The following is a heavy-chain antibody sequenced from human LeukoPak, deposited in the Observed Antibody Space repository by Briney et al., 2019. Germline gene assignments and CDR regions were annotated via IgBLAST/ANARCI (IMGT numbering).Heavy chain of an antibody. CDR1: GFTFSSYA. Sequence: QSGGSLRLSCAASGFTFSSYAMHWVRQAPGKGLEWVAVISYDGSNKYYADSVKGRFTISRDNSKNTLYLQMNSLRAEDTAVYYCAREEEWMVRGVITPHDYWGQGTLVTVSS. V-gene: IGHV3-30-3*01. CDR3: AREEEWMVRGVITPHDY. D-gene: IGHD3-10*01. J-gene: IGHJ4*02. CDR2: ISYDGSNK.